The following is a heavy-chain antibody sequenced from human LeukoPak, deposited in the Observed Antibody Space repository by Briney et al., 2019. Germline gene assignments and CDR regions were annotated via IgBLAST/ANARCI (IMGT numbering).Heavy chain of an antibody. V-gene: IGHV3-23*01. J-gene: IGHJ4*02. D-gene: IGHD1-1*01. CDR1: GFTFSNYG. CDR3: AKVWRGNYYDY. CDR2: ISGTGDST. Sequence: GGSLRLSCAASGFTFSNYGMTWVRQASGKGLEWVSGISGTGDSTYYADSVRGRFTISRDSSKNTLYLQMNSLRPEDTAVYYCAKVWRGNYYDYWGQGTLVTVSS.